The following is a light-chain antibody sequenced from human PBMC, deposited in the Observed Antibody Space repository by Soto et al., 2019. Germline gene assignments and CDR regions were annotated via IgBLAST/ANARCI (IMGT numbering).Light chain of an antibody. J-gene: IGKJ1*01. Sequence: EFVLTQSPGTLTLLPVERATLSCRSSRSVSSSYLAWYQQKPGQAPRIIIYAPSRRATGITDKFSGRGSGTDFTLTIRSLEPEDVAVYYCQRYGSSPWTVGHGTKV. V-gene: IGKV3-20*01. CDR2: APS. CDR1: RSVSSSY. CDR3: QRYGSSPWT.